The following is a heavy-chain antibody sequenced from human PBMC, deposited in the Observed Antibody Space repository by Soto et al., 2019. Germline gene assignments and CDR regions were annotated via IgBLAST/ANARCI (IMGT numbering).Heavy chain of an antibody. CDR2: IFSNDEK. V-gene: IGHV2-26*01. CDR3: AWIREDSSGWPYYFDY. D-gene: IGHD6-19*01. J-gene: IGHJ4*02. CDR1: GFSLSNARMG. Sequence: QVTLKESGPLLVKPTETLTLTCTVSGFSLSNARMGVSWIRQPPGKALEWLAHIFSNDEKSYSTSLKSRLTISKDTSKSQVVLTMTNMDPVDTATYYCAWIREDSSGWPYYFDYWGQGTLVTVSS.